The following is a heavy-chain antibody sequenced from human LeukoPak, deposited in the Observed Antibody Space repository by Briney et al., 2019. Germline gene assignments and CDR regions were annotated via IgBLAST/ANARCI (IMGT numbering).Heavy chain of an antibody. Sequence: PSETLSLSCAVYGGSFSGYYWSWIRQPPGKGLEWIGEINHSGSTNCNPSLKSRVTISVDTSKNQFSLKLSSVTAADTAVYYCACLLNGYSGYVRDYWGQGTLVTVSS. CDR3: ACLLNGYSGYVRDY. J-gene: IGHJ4*02. V-gene: IGHV4-34*01. D-gene: IGHD5-12*01. CDR1: GGSFSGYY. CDR2: INHSGST.